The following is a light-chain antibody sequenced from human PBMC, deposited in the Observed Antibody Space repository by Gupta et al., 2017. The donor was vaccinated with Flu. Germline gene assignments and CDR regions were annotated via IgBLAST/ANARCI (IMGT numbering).Light chain of an antibody. CDR3: QTWDSNHFHVM. CDR1: KMEHKY. J-gene: IGLJ3*02. CDR2: EDN. Sequence: SNEVTPPPSMSVSPGQTADITCFGAKMEHKYVSWYQQKTGQSPVLVIYEDNKRPSGIPERFTGSNSGNTATLTIGGTQATDEADYYCQTWDSNHFHVMFGGGTKLTVL. V-gene: IGLV3-1*01.